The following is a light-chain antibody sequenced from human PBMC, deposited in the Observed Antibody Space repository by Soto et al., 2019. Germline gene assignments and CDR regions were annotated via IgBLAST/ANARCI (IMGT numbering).Light chain of an antibody. J-gene: IGKJ1*01. V-gene: IGKV3-20*01. Sequence: EIVLTQSPGTLSLSPGGRATLSCRASQSVSSNYITWYQQKPGQAPRRLIFGASSRATGIPDRFSGSGSGTDFTLTISRLEPEDFAVYYCQQYGSSPATFGQGTKV. CDR1: QSVSSNY. CDR2: GAS. CDR3: QQYGSSPAT.